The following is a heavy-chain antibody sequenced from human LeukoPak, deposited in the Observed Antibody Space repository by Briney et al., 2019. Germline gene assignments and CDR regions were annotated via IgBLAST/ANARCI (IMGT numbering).Heavy chain of an antibody. CDR1: GFTFDNYA. V-gene: IGHV3-23*01. J-gene: IGHJ4*02. Sequence: PGGSLRLSCAASGFTFDNYAMSWVRQAPGKGLEWVSGISDRGDRTYYTDSVKGRFTISRDTSNNTLYLQMNSLRVEDTALYYCAKLGYGDYERTFDYWGQGTLVTVSS. D-gene: IGHD4-17*01. CDR2: ISDRGDRT. CDR3: AKLGYGDYERTFDY.